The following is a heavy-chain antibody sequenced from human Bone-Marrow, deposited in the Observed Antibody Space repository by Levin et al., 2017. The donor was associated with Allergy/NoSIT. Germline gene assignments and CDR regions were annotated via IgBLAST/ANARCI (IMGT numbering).Heavy chain of an antibody. Sequence: GESLKISCAASGFTFSTYSMVWVRQAPGKGLEWVSSISTSSSYRYYADSVKGRFTVSRDNAKNLMSLQMNSLRAEDTALYYCARTMLYGDYDIDYWGQGTLVTVSS. CDR3: ARTMLYGDYDIDY. D-gene: IGHD4-17*01. V-gene: IGHV3-21*01. CDR2: ISTSSSYR. CDR1: GFTFSTYS. J-gene: IGHJ4*02.